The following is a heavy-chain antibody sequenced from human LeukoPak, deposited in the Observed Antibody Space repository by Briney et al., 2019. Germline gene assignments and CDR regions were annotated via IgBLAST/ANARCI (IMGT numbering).Heavy chain of an antibody. J-gene: IGHJ3*02. Sequence: GRSLRLSCAASGFTFSSYGMHWVRQAPGKGLEWVAVISYDGSDKYYADSVKGRFTISRDNSKNTLYLQMNSLRAEDTAVYYCAKDPTGEGAFDIWGQGTMVTVSS. V-gene: IGHV3-30*18. CDR3: AKDPTGEGAFDI. CDR1: GFTFSSYG. CDR2: ISYDGSDK. D-gene: IGHD2-21*01.